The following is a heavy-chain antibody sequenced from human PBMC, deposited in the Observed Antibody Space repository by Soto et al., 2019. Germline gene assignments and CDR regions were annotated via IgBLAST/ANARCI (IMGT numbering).Heavy chain of an antibody. CDR3: ARGYLTVMNYFDY. J-gene: IGHJ4*02. Sequence: ASVKVSCKASGYTFTSYGISWVRQAPGQGLEWMGGIIPIFGTANYAQKFQGRVTITADESTSTAYMELSSLRSEDTAVYYCARGYLTVMNYFDYWGQGTLVTVSS. D-gene: IGHD4-17*01. V-gene: IGHV1-69*13. CDR1: GYTFTSYG. CDR2: IIPIFGTA.